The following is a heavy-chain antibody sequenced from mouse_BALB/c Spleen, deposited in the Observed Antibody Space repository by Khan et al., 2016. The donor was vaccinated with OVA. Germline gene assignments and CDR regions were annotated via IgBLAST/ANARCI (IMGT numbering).Heavy chain of an antibody. CDR2: IDPFSGGT. J-gene: IGHJ3*01. CDR1: GYSFTTYY. CDR3: TRHGYVAWFTY. Sequence: VQLQQSGPELVKPGASVKISCKASGYSFTTYYIHWVIQSHGKSLEWIGYIDPFSGGTTYNQKFEGKATLTVDKSSSTAHIHLSNLTSEDSAVFYCTRHGYVAWFTYWGQGTLVTVSS. D-gene: IGHD2-2*01. V-gene: IGHV1S135*01.